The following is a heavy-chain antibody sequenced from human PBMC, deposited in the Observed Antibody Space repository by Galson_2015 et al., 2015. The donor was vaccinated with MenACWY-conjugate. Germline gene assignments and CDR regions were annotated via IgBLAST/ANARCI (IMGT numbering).Heavy chain of an antibody. CDR1: GFTFGYYT. J-gene: IGHJ5*02. CDR2: IKSLSSGGTT. V-gene: IGHV3-49*03. D-gene: IGHD2-15*01. CDR3: ARERGSDILGWFDP. Sequence: SLRLSCAASGFTFGYYTMGWFRQAPGKGLEWVSFIKSLSSGGTTEYAASVKGRFTISRDDSKNIAYLQMNSLKTEDTAVYYCARERGSDILGWFDPWGQGTLVTVSS.